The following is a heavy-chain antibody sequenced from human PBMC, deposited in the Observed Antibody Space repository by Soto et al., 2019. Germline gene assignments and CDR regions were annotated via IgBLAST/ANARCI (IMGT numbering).Heavy chain of an antibody. CDR3: ARSSIAVAGNLPLSQAFDI. D-gene: IGHD6-19*01. Sequence: GGSLRLSCAASGFTFSSYGMHWVRQAPGKGLEWVAVIWYDGSNKYYADSVKGRFTISRDNSKNTLYLQMNSLRAEDTAVYYCARSSIAVAGNLPLSQAFDIWGQGTMVTVSS. V-gene: IGHV3-33*01. CDR1: GFTFSSYG. CDR2: IWYDGSNK. J-gene: IGHJ3*02.